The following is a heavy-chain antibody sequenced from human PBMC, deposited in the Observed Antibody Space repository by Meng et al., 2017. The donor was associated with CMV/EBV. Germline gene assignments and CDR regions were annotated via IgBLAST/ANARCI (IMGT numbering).Heavy chain of an antibody. CDR2: INHSGST. CDR3: ARVRISCSSTSCYRGGYYYGMDV. Sequence: SETLSLTCAVYGGSFSGYYWSWIRQPPGKGLEWIGEINHSGSTNYNPSLKSRVTISVDTSKNQFSLKLSSVTAADTAVYYCARVRISCSSTSCYRGGYYYGMDVWGQGTTVTVSS. J-gene: IGHJ6*02. D-gene: IGHD2-2*02. CDR1: GGSFSGYY. V-gene: IGHV4-34*01.